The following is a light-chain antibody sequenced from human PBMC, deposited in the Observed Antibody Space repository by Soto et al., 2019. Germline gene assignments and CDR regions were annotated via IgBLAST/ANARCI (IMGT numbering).Light chain of an antibody. CDR3: QQHISCPPT. V-gene: IGKV3-11*01. Sequence: EIGLTQSPSTLSLSPGDRATLSCRASQSVSRYLAWYQQKPGQAPRLLIHDTSTRATGVPDTFSGSGSGTEFTLTISSLEPEDFAVYYCQQHISCPPTFGGGTHLEIK. J-gene: IGKJ4*01. CDR2: DTS. CDR1: QSVSRY.